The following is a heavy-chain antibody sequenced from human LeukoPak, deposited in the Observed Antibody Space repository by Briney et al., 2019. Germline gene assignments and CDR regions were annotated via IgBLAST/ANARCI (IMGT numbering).Heavy chain of an antibody. J-gene: IGHJ4*02. D-gene: IGHD1-20*01. V-gene: IGHV4-4*07. CDR2: IYSSGST. CDR3: AKEVPREITKGPFFDF. CDR1: GISISTYY. Sequence: SETLSLTCNVSGISISTYYWTWIRQPAGKGLEWIGRIYSSGSTNYNPSLKSRVTMSVDTSKNHFSLRLSSLTAADTAVYFCAKEVPREITKGPFFDFWGQGILVTVSS.